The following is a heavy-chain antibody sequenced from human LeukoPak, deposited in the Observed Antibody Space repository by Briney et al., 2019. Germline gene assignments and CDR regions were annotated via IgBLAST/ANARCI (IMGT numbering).Heavy chain of an antibody. CDR2: IWYDGSNK. V-gene: IGHV3-33*01. J-gene: IGHJ4*02. D-gene: IGHD6-19*01. CDR3: ARDHSSGWYSDYFDY. CDR1: GFTFSSYG. Sequence: PGGSLRLSCAASGFTFSSYGMHWVRQAPGKGLEWVAVIWYDGSNKYYADSVKGRFTISRDNSKNTLYLQMNSLRAEDTDVYYCARDHSSGWYSDYFDYWGQGTLVTVSS.